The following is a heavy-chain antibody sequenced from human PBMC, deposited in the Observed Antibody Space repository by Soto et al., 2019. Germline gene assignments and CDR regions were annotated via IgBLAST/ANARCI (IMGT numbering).Heavy chain of an antibody. V-gene: IGHV3-53*04. CDR2: IYSGGST. CDR3: ARETRDYASNYYYYYMDV. D-gene: IGHD4-17*01. CDR1: GFTVSSNY. J-gene: IGHJ6*03. Sequence: GGSLRLSCAASGFTVSSNYMSWVRQAPGKGLEWVSVIYSGGSTYYADSVKGRFTISRHNSKNTLYLQMNSLRAEDTAVYYCARETRDYASNYYYYYMDVWGKGTTVTVSS.